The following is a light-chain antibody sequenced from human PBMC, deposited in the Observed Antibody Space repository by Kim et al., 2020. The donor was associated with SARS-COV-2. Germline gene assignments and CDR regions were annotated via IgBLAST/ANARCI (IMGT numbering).Light chain of an antibody. Sequence: EIVMTQSPATLSVSPGERATLSCRASQNIRNHLVWFQKKLGQAPRLLIYGASFRATGVPARFSGSGSGTEFTLTITDLHSEDFAVYYCHKSMDLGSFGQGTKLEI. V-gene: IGKV3-15*01. CDR2: GAS. CDR3: HKSMDLGS. J-gene: IGKJ2*04. CDR1: QNIRNH.